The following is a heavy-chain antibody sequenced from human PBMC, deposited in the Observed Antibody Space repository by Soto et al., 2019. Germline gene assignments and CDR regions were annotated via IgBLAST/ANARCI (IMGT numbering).Heavy chain of an antibody. CDR1: GYTFTSYD. D-gene: IGHD2-2*01. CDR2: MNPNSGNT. V-gene: IGHV1-8*01. CDR3: ARGLPCSSTSCYLTKDYYYMDV. J-gene: IGHJ6*03. Sequence: ASVKVSCKASGYTFTSYDINWVRQATGQGLEWMGWMNPNSGNTGYAQKFQGRVTMTRNTSISTAYMELSSLRSEDTAVYYCARGLPCSSTSCYLTKDYYYMDVWGKGTTVTVSS.